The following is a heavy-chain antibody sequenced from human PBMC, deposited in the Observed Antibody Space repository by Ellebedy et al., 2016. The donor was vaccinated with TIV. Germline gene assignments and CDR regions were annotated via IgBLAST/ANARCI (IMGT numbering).Heavy chain of an antibody. CDR2: IYYNGYT. V-gene: IGHV4-59*01. Sequence: SETLSLTXTVSGGSIIGYYWSWVRQPPGKGLEWIGFIYYNGYTKYNPSLQSRVTISVDTSKNQFSLILRSVTAADTAVYFCARESAGDHRNNWFDPWGQGTLVTVSS. D-gene: IGHD2-21*01. CDR3: ARESAGDHRNNWFDP. CDR1: GGSIIGYY. J-gene: IGHJ5*02.